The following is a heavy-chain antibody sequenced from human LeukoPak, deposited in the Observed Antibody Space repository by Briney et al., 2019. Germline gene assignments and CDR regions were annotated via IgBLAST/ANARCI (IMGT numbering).Heavy chain of an antibody. J-gene: IGHJ3*02. V-gene: IGHV4-59*01. CDR2: IYYSGST. CDR3: ARVAAAAGTLLSAFDI. CDR1: GGSISSYY. D-gene: IGHD6-13*01. Sequence: SSETLSLTCTVSGGSISSYYWSWIRQPPGKGLEWIEYIYYSGSTNYNPSLKSRVTISVDTSKNQFSLKLSSVTAADTAVYYCARVAAAAGTLLSAFDIWGQGTMVTVSS.